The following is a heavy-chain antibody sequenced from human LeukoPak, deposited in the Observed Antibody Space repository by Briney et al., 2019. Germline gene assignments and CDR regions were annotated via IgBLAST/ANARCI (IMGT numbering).Heavy chain of an antibody. J-gene: IGHJ6*02. CDR1: GFTFSSYE. CDR2: ISSSGGTI. D-gene: IGHD2-2*01. V-gene: IGHV3-48*03. Sequence: GGSLRLSCSASGFTFSSYEMNWVRQAPGKGLEWVSYISSSGGTIYYADSVKGRFTISRDNAKNSLYLQMNSLRAEDTAVYYCARDLSYCTITSCSYYYYGMDVWGQGTAVTVSS. CDR3: ARDLSYCTITSCSYYYYGMDV.